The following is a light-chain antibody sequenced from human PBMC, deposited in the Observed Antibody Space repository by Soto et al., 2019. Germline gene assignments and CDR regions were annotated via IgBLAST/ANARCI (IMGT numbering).Light chain of an antibody. CDR3: QQRTNWPPA. J-gene: IGKJ5*01. CDR1: QPVSDK. CDR2: GAS. Sequence: EVVMTQSPANLSVSPGVGATLSCWASQPVSDKLAWYQQKPGQAPRLLIYGASARATGIPARFSGSGSGTDFTLTISSLEPEDFAIYYCQQRTNWPPAFGQGTRLEIK. V-gene: IGKV3-11*01.